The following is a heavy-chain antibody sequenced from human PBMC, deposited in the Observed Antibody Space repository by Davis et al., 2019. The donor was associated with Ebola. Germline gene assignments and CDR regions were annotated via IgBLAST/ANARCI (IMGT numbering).Heavy chain of an antibody. D-gene: IGHD4-11*01. Sequence: PGGSLTLSCAASGFTFSIYAMSWVRQAPGKGLEWVSALSGSGGDTYYADSVQGRFIISRDNSKNTLYLQMNSLRAEDTALYYCAKDEDYRTYYMDVWGKGTTVTVSS. V-gene: IGHV3-23*01. CDR1: GFTFSIYA. CDR3: AKDEDYRTYYMDV. J-gene: IGHJ6*03. CDR2: LSGSGGDT.